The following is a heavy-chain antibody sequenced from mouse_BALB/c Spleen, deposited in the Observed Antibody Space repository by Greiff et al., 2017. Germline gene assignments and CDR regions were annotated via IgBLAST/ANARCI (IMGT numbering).Heavy chain of an antibody. D-gene: IGHD2-3*01. J-gene: IGHJ4*01. V-gene: IGHV1-7*01. Sequence: QVQLQQSGAELAKPGASVKMSCKASGYTFTSYWMHWVKQRPGQGLEWIGYINPSTGYTEYNQKFKDKATLTADKSSSTAYMQLSSLTSEDSAVYYCARRAYDGYFLYYAMDYWGQGTSVTVSS. CDR2: INPSTGYT. CDR3: ARRAYDGYFLYYAMDY. CDR1: GYTFTSYW.